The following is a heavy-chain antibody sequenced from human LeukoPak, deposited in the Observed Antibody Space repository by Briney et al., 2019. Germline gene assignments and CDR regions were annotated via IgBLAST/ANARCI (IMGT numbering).Heavy chain of an antibody. CDR3: ARDTRSYDSSGYYFFDF. J-gene: IGHJ4*02. Sequence: PSETLSLTCTLSGASIRSYYWNWLRQPPGRGLEWIGYINYSGSTNFNPSLKSRATISMDTSKHHFSLKLSSVTAADTAVYYCARDTRSYDSSGYYFFDFWGQGTLVTVSS. D-gene: IGHD3-22*01. CDR1: GASIRSYY. CDR2: INYSGST. V-gene: IGHV4-59*01.